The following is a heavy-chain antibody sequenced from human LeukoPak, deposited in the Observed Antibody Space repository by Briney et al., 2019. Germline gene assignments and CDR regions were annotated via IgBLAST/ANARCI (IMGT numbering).Heavy chain of an antibody. V-gene: IGHV3-23*01. J-gene: IGHJ4*02. CDR1: GFTFSSYA. CDR3: AKVAYYYDSSGYYGHYYFDY. D-gene: IGHD3-22*01. Sequence: PGGSLRLSCAASGFTFSSYAMSWVRQAPGKGLEGVSAISGSRGSTYYADSVKGRFTISRDNSKNTLYLQMNSLRAEDTAVYYCAKVAYYYDSSGYYGHYYFDYWGQGTLVTVSS. CDR2: ISGSRGST.